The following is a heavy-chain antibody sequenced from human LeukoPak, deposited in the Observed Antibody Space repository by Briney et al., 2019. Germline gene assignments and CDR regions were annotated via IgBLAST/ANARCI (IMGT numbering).Heavy chain of an antibody. D-gene: IGHD1-1*01. Sequence: GSLRLSCAASGFTFSSFAMSWVRQAPGKGLEWVSGIIGSGGSTDYADSAKGRFTISRDNSKNTLYLQMNSLRAEDTAVYYCAKDLHPQTGTRRVGAFDIWGQGTMVTVSS. CDR1: GFTFSSFA. J-gene: IGHJ3*02. CDR3: AKDLHPQTGTRRVGAFDI. CDR2: IIGSGGST. V-gene: IGHV3-23*01.